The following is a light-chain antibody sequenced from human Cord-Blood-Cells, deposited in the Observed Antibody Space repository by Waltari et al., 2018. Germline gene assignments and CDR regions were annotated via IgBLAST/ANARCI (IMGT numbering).Light chain of an antibody. CDR1: STDAGGYHY. CDR3: SSYTSSSTVV. Sequence: QSAVTQPASVSGSPGQSITIPCTGPSTDAGGYHYVSWYQQPPGKAPKLMIYEVSNRPSGVSNRFSGSKSGNTASLTISGLQAEDEADYYCSSYTSSSTVVFGGGTKLTVL. J-gene: IGLJ2*01. V-gene: IGLV2-14*01. CDR2: EVS.